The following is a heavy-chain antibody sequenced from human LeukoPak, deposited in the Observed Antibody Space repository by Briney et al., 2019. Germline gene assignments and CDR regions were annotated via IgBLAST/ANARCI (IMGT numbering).Heavy chain of an antibody. D-gene: IGHD2-2*01. Sequence: PGGSLRLSCAASGFTFSSYGMHWVRQAPGKGLEWVAVISYDGSNKYYADSVKGRFTISRDNSKNTPYLQMNSLRAEDTAVYYCAKVHPIVVVPAAIAPFFDMDVWGQGTTVTVSS. V-gene: IGHV3-30*18. J-gene: IGHJ6*02. CDR1: GFTFSSYG. CDR2: ISYDGSNK. CDR3: AKVHPIVVVPAAIAPFFDMDV.